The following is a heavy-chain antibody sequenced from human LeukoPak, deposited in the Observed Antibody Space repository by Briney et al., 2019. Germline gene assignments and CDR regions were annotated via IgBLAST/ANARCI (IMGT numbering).Heavy chain of an antibody. CDR1: GGSINSYY. Sequence: ETSETLSLTCTVSGGSINSYYWSWIRQPPGKGLEWIGYIYYSGSTNYNPSLKSRVTISVDTSKNQFSLKLSSVTAADTAVYYCARGAMVEYYYYYMDVWGKGTTVTVSS. J-gene: IGHJ6*03. CDR3: ARGAMVEYYYYYMDV. D-gene: IGHD3-10*01. CDR2: IYYSGST. V-gene: IGHV4-59*01.